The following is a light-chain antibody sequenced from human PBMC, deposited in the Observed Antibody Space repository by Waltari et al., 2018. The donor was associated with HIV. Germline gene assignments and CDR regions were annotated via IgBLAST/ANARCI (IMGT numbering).Light chain of an antibody. V-gene: IGLV1-44*01. CDR1: TSNIRSRT. J-gene: IGLJ2*01. CDR3: ATWDDSLRGVL. Sequence: QSVLTQPPSASGTPGQRVTISCSGSTSNIRSRTLNWYQQLPGTAPKLVIYEDDQRPSGVPDRFSGSKSGTSGSLAISGLQSEDEGDYYCATWDDSLRGVLFGGGTRLTV. CDR2: EDD.